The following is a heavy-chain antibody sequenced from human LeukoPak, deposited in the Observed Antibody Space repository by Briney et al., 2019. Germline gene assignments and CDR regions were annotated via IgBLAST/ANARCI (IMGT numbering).Heavy chain of an antibody. Sequence: ASVKVSCKASGYTFTTYGISWVRQAPGQGLWWMGWISAYNGNTNYAQKLQGRVTMTTDTSTSTAYMELRSLRSDDTAVFYCASPLPGYSGSYYNPFGYWGQGTLVTVSS. CDR2: ISAYNGNT. V-gene: IGHV1-18*01. J-gene: IGHJ4*02. CDR1: GYTFTTYG. D-gene: IGHD3-10*01. CDR3: ASPLPGYSGSYYNPFGY.